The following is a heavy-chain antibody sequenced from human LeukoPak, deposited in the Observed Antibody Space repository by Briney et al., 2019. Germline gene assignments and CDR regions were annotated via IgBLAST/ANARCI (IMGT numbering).Heavy chain of an antibody. CDR3: AKGYYYDSSGYDY. CDR2: ISWNSGSI. D-gene: IGHD3-22*01. CDR1: GFTFDDYA. Sequence: GGSLRLSCAASGFTFDDYAMHWVRQAPGKGLEWVSGISWNSGSIGYADSVKGRFTISRDNAKNSLYLQMNSLRAEDMALYYCAKGYYYDSSGYDYWGQGTLVTVSS. J-gene: IGHJ4*02. V-gene: IGHV3-9*03.